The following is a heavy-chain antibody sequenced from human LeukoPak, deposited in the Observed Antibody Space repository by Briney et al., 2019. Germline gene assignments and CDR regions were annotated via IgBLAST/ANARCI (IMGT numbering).Heavy chain of an antibody. J-gene: IGHJ6*02. CDR3: AKDLVRGVTQPYYYGMDV. V-gene: IGHV3-23*01. Sequence: PGGSLRLSCAASGFTFSSYAMSWVRQAPGKGLEWVSAISGSGGSTYYADSVKGRFTISRDNSKNTLYLQMNSLRAEDTVVYYCAKDLVRGVTQPYYYGMDVWGQGTTVTVSS. CDR1: GFTFSSYA. CDR2: ISGSGGST. D-gene: IGHD3-10*01.